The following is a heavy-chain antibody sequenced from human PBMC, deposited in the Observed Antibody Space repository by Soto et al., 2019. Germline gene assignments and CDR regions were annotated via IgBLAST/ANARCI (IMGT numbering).Heavy chain of an antibody. CDR2: MNPNSGNT. J-gene: IGHJ6*03. Sequence: ASVKVSCKASGYTFTSYDINWVRQATGQGLEWMGWMNPNSGNTGYAQKFQGRVTMTRNTSISTAYMELSSLRSEDTAVYYCARGVGGGYGPYYYYYMDVWGKGTTVTVSS. CDR3: ARGVGGGYGPYYYYYMDV. V-gene: IGHV1-8*01. CDR1: GYTFTSYD. D-gene: IGHD3-22*01.